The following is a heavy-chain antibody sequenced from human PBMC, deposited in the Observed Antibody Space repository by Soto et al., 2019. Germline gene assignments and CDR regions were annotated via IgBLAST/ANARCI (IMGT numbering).Heavy chain of an antibody. J-gene: IGHJ4*02. CDR3: ARVLRYYDILTGYYWGYYFDY. V-gene: IGHV4-59*01. D-gene: IGHD3-9*01. Sequence: SETLSLTCTVSGGSISSYYWSWIRQPPGKGLEWIGYIYYSGSTNYNPSLKSRVTISVDTSKNQISQKLSSVNAADTAVFYCARVLRYYDILTGYYWGYYFDYWGQGTLVTVS. CDR2: IYYSGST. CDR1: GGSISSYY.